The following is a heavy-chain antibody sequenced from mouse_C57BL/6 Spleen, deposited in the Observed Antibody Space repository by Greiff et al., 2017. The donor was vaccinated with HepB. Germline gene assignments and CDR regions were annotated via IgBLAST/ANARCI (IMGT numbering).Heavy chain of an antibody. CDR1: GFTFSNYW. J-gene: IGHJ3*01. D-gene: IGHD2-4*01. CDR3: TVGLRAWFAY. Sequence: EVQVVESGGGLVQPGGSMKLSCVASGFTFSNYWMNWVRQSPEKGLEWVAQIRLKSDNYATHYTESVKGRFTISRDESKSGVYLQMNNLRAEDTGFCYCTVGLRAWFAYWGQGTLVTVSA. V-gene: IGHV6-3*01. CDR2: IRLKSDNYAT.